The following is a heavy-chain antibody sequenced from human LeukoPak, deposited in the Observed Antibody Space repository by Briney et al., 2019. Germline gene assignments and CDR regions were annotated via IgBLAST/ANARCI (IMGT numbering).Heavy chain of an antibody. CDR3: AKEGYYGSGWYFDY. J-gene: IGHJ4*02. CDR1: GFTFSSYT. D-gene: IGHD6-19*01. V-gene: IGHV3-30*04. CDR2: ISSDGSNK. Sequence: GGSLRLSCAASGFTFSSYTMHWVRQAPGKGLQWVAIISSDGSNKYYADSVKGRFTISRDNSKNTLYLQMNSLRAEDTAVYYCAKEGYYGSGWYFDYWGQGTLVTVSS.